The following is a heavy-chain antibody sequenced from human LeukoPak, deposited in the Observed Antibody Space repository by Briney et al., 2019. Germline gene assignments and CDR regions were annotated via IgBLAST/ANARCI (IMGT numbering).Heavy chain of an antibody. D-gene: IGHD6-19*01. CDR2: LNSSGGST. Sequence: ASVKVSCKTSGYIFTDYYIHWVRQAPGQGLEWMGILNSSGGSTTYAQKFQGRVTMTRDTSTSTVYMELSSLRSEDTAVYYCARAQSAWYFDLWGRGTLVTVSS. CDR3: ARAQSAWYFDL. CDR1: GYIFTDYY. J-gene: IGHJ2*01. V-gene: IGHV1-46*01.